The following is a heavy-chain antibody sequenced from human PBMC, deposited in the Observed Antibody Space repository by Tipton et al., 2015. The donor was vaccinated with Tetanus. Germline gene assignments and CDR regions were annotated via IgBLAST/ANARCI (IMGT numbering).Heavy chain of an antibody. V-gene: IGHV3-33*01. CDR2: SWYDGTDK. Sequence: SLRLSCAASGFIFSSYGIHWVRQAPGKGLEWVAVSWYDGTDKYYADSVKGRFTISRDNSKNTLYLQMNSLRAEDTAVYYCARDLGASGFDYWGQGALVTVSS. J-gene: IGHJ4*02. CDR3: ARDLGASGFDY. D-gene: IGHD1-1*01. CDR1: GFIFSSYG.